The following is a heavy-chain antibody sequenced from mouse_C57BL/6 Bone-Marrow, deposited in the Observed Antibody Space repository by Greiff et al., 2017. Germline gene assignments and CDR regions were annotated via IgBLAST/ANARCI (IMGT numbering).Heavy chain of an antibody. Sequence: EVQLQQSGAELVKPGASVKLSCTASGFNIKDYYMHWVKQRTEQGLEWIGRIDPEDGVTKYAPKFQGKATITADTSSNTAYLQLSSLTSEDTAVYYCARYGYYLDYWGQGTTLTVSS. CDR3: ARYGYYLDY. J-gene: IGHJ2*01. D-gene: IGHD2-2*01. V-gene: IGHV14-2*01. CDR1: GFNIKDYY. CDR2: IDPEDGVT.